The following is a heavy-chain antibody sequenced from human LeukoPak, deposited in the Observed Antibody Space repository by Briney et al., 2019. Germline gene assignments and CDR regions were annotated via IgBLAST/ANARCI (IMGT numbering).Heavy chain of an antibody. D-gene: IGHD6-13*01. CDR1: GFTFSSYW. V-gene: IGHV3-7*01. Sequence: GGSLRLSCAASGFTFSSYWISWVRQAPGKGLEWVANIKQDGSEKYYVDSVKGRFTISRDNAKNSLYLQMNSLRAEDTAVYYCARFSSSWYREAFDIWGQGTMVTVSS. CDR3: ARFSSSWYREAFDI. J-gene: IGHJ3*02. CDR2: IKQDGSEK.